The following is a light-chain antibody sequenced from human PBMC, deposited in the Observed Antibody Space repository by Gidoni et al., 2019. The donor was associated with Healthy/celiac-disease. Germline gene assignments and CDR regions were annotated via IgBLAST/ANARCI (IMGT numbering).Light chain of an antibody. Sequence: QSALTQPASVSGSPGQSITISCPGTSSDVGGYNYVSWYQQHPGKAPKLMIYEVSNRPSGVSNRFSGSKSGNTASLTISGLQAEDEADYYCSSYTSSSGGVFGGGTKLTVL. CDR3: SSYTSSSGGV. J-gene: IGLJ3*02. CDR2: EVS. V-gene: IGLV2-14*01. CDR1: SSDVGGYNY.